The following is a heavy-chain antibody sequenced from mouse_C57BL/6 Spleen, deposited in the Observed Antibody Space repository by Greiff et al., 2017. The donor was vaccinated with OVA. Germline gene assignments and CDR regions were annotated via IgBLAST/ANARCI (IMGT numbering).Heavy chain of an antibody. Sequence: EVKVVESGGGLVKPGGSLKLSCAASGFTFSSYAMSWVRQTPEKRLEWVATISDGGSYTYYPDNVKGRFTISRDNAKNNLYLQMSHLKSEDTAMYYCARAGFMVSYYFDYWGQGTTLTVSS. J-gene: IGHJ2*01. D-gene: IGHD2-1*01. CDR1: GFTFSSYA. CDR3: ARAGFMVSYYFDY. V-gene: IGHV5-4*03. CDR2: ISDGGSYT.